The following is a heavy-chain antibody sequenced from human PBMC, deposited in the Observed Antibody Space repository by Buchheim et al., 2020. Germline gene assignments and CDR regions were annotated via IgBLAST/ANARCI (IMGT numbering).Heavy chain of an antibody. Sequence: EVQLVESGGGLVQPGGSLRLSCAASGFTFSSYSMNWVRQAPGKGLEWVSYISSSSTIYYADSVKGRFTISRDNAKNSLYLQMNSLRAEDTAVYYCARDRIVGATGWFDPWGQGT. CDR2: ISSSSTI. J-gene: IGHJ5*02. CDR1: GFTFSSYS. V-gene: IGHV3-48*01. D-gene: IGHD1-26*01. CDR3: ARDRIVGATGWFDP.